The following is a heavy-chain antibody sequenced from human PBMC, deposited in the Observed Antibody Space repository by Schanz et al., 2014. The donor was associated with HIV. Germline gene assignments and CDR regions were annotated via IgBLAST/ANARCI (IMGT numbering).Heavy chain of an antibody. CDR1: GFTFSSSG. V-gene: IGHV3-33*06. J-gene: IGHJ3*01. CDR2: MWNDESHK. Sequence: QVQLVESGGGVVQPGRSLRLSCTASGFTFSSSGMHWVRQAPGKGLEWVAAMWNDESHKGYADSVKGRFTISRDNSKNTLYLQMDSLKVDDTAVYFCAKDRFCNGGTCYVDAFDLWGQGTLVTVSS. CDR3: AKDRFCNGGTCYVDAFDL. D-gene: IGHD2-15*01.